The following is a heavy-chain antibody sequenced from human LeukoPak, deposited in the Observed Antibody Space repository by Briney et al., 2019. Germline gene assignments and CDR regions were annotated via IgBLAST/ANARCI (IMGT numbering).Heavy chain of an antibody. D-gene: IGHD3-3*01. CDR2: IYYSGST. J-gene: IGHJ4*02. CDR1: GGSISSYY. CDR3: ARLDTIFGVAKGFDY. V-gene: IGHV4-59*01. Sequence: SETLSLTCTVSGGSISSYYWSWIRQPPGKGLEWIGYIYYSGSTNYSPSLKSRVTISVDTSNHQFSLKLSSVTAADTAVYYCARLDTIFGVAKGFDYWGQGTLVTVSS.